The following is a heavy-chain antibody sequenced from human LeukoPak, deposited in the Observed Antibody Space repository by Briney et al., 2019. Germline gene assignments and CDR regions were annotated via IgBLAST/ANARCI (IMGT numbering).Heavy chain of an antibody. J-gene: IGHJ4*02. D-gene: IGHD5-12*01. CDR2: ISSNGGST. CDR1: GFTFSSYA. CDR3: ARDLGYYDDY. V-gene: IGHV3-64*01. Sequence: GGSLRLSCAAPGFTFSSYAMHWVRQAPGKGLEYVSAISSNGGSTYYANSVKGRFTISRDNSKNTLYLQMGSLRAEDMAVYYCARDLGYYDDYWGQGTLVTVSS.